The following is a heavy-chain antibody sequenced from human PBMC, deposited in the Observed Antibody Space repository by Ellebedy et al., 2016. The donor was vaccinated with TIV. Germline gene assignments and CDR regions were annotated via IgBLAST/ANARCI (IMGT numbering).Heavy chain of an antibody. Sequence: MPSETLSLTCTVSGASVSTSYWSWIRQPPGKGLEWLGQIFYSGSTNYNPSLKSRVTISGDTSKNQFSLRLSSVTAADTAVYYCARRKITVFGETDAFDIWGQGTVVTVSS. CDR2: IFYSGST. J-gene: IGHJ3*02. V-gene: IGHV4-59*02. CDR3: ARRKITVFGETDAFDI. CDR1: GASVSTSY. D-gene: IGHD3-3*01.